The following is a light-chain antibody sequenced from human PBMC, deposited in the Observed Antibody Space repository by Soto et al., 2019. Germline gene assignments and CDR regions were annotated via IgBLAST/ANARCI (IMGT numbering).Light chain of an antibody. J-gene: IGKJ5*01. CDR1: QSVLYSSANKDY. Sequence: DIVMTQSPDSLAVSLGERASINCTSSQSVLYSSANKDYIAWYQQKPGQPPKLLIYWASTRQSGVPERFSGRGSGTDFTLTITSLQAGDVAVYYCQQYHSTPITFGQGTRLEIK. CDR3: QQYHSTPIT. V-gene: IGKV4-1*01. CDR2: WAS.